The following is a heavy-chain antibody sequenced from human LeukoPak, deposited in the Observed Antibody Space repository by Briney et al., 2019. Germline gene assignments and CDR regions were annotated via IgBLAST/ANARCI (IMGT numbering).Heavy chain of an antibody. CDR2: IYYSGST. D-gene: IGHD6-19*01. CDR1: GGSISSSSYY. V-gene: IGHV4-39*07. CDR3: ARFSVAGGCDY. Sequence: SETLSLTCTVSGGSISSSSYYWGWIRQPPGKGLEWIGSIYYSGSTYYNPSLKSRVTISVDTSKNQFSLKLSSVTAADTAVYYCARFSVAGGCDYWGQGTLVTVSS. J-gene: IGHJ4*02.